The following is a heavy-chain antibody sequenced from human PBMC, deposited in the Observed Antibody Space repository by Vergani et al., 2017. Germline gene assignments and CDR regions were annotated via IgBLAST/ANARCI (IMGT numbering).Heavy chain of an antibody. V-gene: IGHV1-18*01. CDR3: VRRTDGCRGAVCYSAPVYMDV. CDR2: ISAYNGNT. CDR1: GYTFTSYG. D-gene: IGHD2-21*01. Sequence: QVQLVQSGAEVKKPGASVKVSCKASGYTFTSYGISWVRQAPGQGLEWMGWISAYNGNTNYAQKLQGRVTMTTDTSTSTAYMELRSLRSDDSAVYYCVRRTDGCRGAVCYSAPVYMDVWGEGTTVTVSS. J-gene: IGHJ6*03.